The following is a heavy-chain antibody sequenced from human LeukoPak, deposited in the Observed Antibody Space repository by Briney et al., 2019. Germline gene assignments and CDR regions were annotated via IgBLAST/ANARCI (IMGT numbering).Heavy chain of an antibody. V-gene: IGHV3-21*01. Sequence: GGSLRLSCAASGFTLSSYRMNLVRQARGEGLVWVSSISSSSRYIYHAGSVKGRFAISKDNAKNSLYLQMNSLRAEGTDVYYCARQGSGYAWGQGTLVTVSS. J-gene: IGHJ4*02. CDR1: GFTLSSYR. CDR2: ISSSSRYI. D-gene: IGHD5-12*01. CDR3: ARQGSGYA.